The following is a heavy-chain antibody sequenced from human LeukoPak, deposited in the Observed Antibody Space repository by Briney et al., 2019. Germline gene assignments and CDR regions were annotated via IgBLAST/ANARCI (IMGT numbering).Heavy chain of an antibody. V-gene: IGHV3-30*18. D-gene: IGHD1-26*01. Sequence: GGSLRLSCAASGCTFSSSGMHWVRQAPGKGLEWLAVISNDGGNKYYADAVKGRFTIYRDNPKNTLYLEMNSLRAEDTAVYYCAKRGGSYFDYWGQGTLVTVSS. CDR2: ISNDGGNK. CDR1: GCTFSSSG. J-gene: IGHJ4*02. CDR3: AKRGGSYFDY.